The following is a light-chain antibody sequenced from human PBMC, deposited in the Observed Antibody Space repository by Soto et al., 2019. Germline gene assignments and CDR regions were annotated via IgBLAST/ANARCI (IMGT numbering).Light chain of an antibody. V-gene: IGKV3-15*01. CDR2: GAS. CDR1: QTVRDN. CDR3: QQSNNSPYT. Sequence: EIVMTHSPATLSVSPGDRATLSCRASQTVRDNLAWYQQKPGQAPRLLIYGASTRATGIPSRFSGSGSGTEFTLTIDSLQSEDFALYFCQQSNNSPYTFGQGTKLEIK. J-gene: IGKJ2*01.